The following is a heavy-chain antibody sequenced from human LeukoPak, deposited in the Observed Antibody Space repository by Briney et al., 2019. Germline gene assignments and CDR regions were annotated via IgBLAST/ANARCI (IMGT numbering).Heavy chain of an antibody. J-gene: IGHJ4*02. CDR1: GGSINNYY. CDR3: ARFGAAGGMY. CDR2: IYYSGTT. Sequence: PSETLSLTCTVSGGSINNYYWGWIRQPPGKGLEWVGYIYYSGTTSYNPSLKSRVTISLDTSKNQFSLKLTSVTAADTALYFCARFGAAGGMYWGQGTLVTVSS. D-gene: IGHD6-13*01. V-gene: IGHV4-59*01.